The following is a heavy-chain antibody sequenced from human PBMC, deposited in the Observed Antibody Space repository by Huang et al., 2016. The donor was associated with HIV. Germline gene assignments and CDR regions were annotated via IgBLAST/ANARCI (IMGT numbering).Heavy chain of an antibody. D-gene: IGHD2-15*01. V-gene: IGHV1-24*01. J-gene: IGHJ3*02. CDR3: ATSTPDVGAGVLRSAFDI. Sequence: QVQLVESGAELKKPGASVRVSCKVSGYTVSELSLHWVRQAPEKGLEWMGGFDPEEGETIYAQRLQGRFTMPEDTSTDTAYMELSSLRPEDTAVYYCATSTPDVGAGVLRSAFDIWGQGTMVTVSS. CDR2: FDPEEGET. CDR1: GYTVSELS.